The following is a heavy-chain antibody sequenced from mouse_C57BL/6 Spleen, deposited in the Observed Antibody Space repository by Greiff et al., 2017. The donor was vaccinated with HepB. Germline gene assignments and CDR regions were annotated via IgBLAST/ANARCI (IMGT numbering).Heavy chain of an antibody. CDR3: ARPGVYYDYDYAMDY. J-gene: IGHJ4*01. D-gene: IGHD2-4*01. CDR1: GFTFSDYG. V-gene: IGHV5-17*01. Sequence: EVQLVESGGGLVKPGGSLKLSCAASGFTFSDYGMHWVRQAPEKGLEWVAYISSGSSTIYYADTVKGRFTISRDNAKNTMFLQMTSLRSEDTAMYYCARPGVYYDYDYAMDYWGQGTSVTVSS. CDR2: ISSGSSTI.